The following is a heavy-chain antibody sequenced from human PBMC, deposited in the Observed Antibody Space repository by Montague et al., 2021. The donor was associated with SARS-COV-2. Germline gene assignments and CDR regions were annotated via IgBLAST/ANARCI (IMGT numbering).Heavy chain of an antibody. CDR1: GFTFSSYA. V-gene: IGHV3-30-3*01. J-gene: IGHJ6*02. CDR3: ARELADYGMDV. Sequence: SLRLSCAASGFTFSSYAMHWVRQAPGKGLEWVAVISYDGSNKYYADSVKGRITISRDNSKNTLYLQMNSLRAEDTAVYYCARELADYGMDVWGQGTTVTVSS. CDR2: ISYDGSNK.